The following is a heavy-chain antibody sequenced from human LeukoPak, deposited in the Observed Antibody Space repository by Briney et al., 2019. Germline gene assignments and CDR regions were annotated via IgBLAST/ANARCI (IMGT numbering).Heavy chain of an antibody. D-gene: IGHD2-15*01. V-gene: IGHV4-39*07. J-gene: IGHJ4*02. CDR1: GGSISSSGYY. CDR3: GRASSGGSFDY. Sequence: SETLSLSCIVSGGSISSSGYYWGWIRQPPGKGLEWIGSVFYSVSTYYNPSLKSRVIISVDTSKNLFSLKLSSVTAADTAVYYCGRASSGGSFDYWGQGTQVTVSS. CDR2: VFYSVST.